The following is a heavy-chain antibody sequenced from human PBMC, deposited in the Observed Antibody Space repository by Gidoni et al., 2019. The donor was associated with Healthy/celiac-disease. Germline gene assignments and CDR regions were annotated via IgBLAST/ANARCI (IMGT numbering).Heavy chain of an antibody. CDR3: ARVNGGTAYYYYGMDV. J-gene: IGHJ6*02. Sequence: QVQLQESGPGLVKPSETLSLTCTVAGGSISSYYWSWIRQPPGTGLEWIGYIYYSGSTNYNPSLKSRVTISVDTSKNQFSLKLSSVTAADTAVYYCARVNGGTAYYYYGMDVWGQGTTVTVSS. D-gene: IGHD6-13*01. CDR1: GGSISSYY. V-gene: IGHV4-59*01. CDR2: IYYSGST.